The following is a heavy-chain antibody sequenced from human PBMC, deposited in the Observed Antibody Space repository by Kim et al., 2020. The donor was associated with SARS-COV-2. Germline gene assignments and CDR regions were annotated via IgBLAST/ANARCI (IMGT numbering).Heavy chain of an antibody. CDR3: AREYSSFEF. Sequence: GSTDYYPSRKGRVSISVDTSKNQISLTLTSVTTADTAVYYCAREYSSFEFWGPGSLVTVSS. D-gene: IGHD4-4*01. J-gene: IGHJ4*02. V-gene: IGHV4-59*01. CDR2: GST.